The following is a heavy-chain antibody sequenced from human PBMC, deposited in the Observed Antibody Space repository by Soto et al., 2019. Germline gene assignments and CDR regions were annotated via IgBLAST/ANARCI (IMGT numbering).Heavy chain of an antibody. J-gene: IGHJ3*02. Sequence: PGESLKISSKGSGYSFTSYWIGWVRQMPGKGLEWMGIIYPGDSDTRYSPSFQGQVTISADKSISTAYLQWSSLKASDTAMYYCASGYDRPVDAFDIWGQGTMVTVSS. CDR1: GYSFTSYW. CDR3: ASGYDRPVDAFDI. CDR2: IYPGDSDT. V-gene: IGHV5-51*01. D-gene: IGHD3-22*01.